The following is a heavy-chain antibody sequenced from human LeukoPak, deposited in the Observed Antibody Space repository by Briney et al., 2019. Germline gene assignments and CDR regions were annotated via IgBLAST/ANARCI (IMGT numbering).Heavy chain of an antibody. CDR2: FDLEDGEK. D-gene: IGHD3-3*01. J-gene: IGHJ4*02. CDR1: GYSLTKLS. CDR3: ATVQRPYYDFGSGYYTKALHFDY. V-gene: IGHV1-24*01. Sequence: ASVKVSCKVSGYSLTKLSMHWVRLAHGTGLEWMGGFDLEDGEKSEAQKFQDRVTMTEDTSTDTAYMELSSLRSQDTAVYYCATVQRPYYDFGSGYYTKALHFDYWGQGTLVTVSS.